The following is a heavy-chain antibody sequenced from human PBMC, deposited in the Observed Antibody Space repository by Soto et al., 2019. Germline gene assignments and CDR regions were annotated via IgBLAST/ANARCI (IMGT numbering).Heavy chain of an antibody. CDR1: VGSVSSGSYY. J-gene: IGHJ6*02. Sequence: SETLSLTCTVSVGSVSSGSYYWSWIRQPPGKGLEWIGYVYYNGSTNYNPSLKSRVTISVDTSRNQFSLKLSSVTAADTAVYYCARESMNTIFGVVYYYGLDVWGQGTTVTVSS. V-gene: IGHV4-61*01. D-gene: IGHD3-3*01. CDR2: VYYNGST. CDR3: ARESMNTIFGVVYYYGLDV.